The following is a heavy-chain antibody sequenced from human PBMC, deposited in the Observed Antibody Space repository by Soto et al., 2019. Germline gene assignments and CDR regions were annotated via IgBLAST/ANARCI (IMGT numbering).Heavy chain of an antibody. D-gene: IGHD3-22*01. V-gene: IGHV3-7*04. CDR2: VKQDGSQK. CDR1: GFTFSNYW. CDR3: ARGDYCDDSVPFSDAFDV. Sequence: EVQLVESGGGLVQPGGSLRLSCAASGFTFSNYWMSWVRQAPGKGLEWVANVKQDGSQKWYVDSVKGRFTISRDNAKKSLFLQVGGLRVGDTAMYYCARGDYCDDSVPFSDAFDVWGQGTMVTVSS. J-gene: IGHJ3*01.